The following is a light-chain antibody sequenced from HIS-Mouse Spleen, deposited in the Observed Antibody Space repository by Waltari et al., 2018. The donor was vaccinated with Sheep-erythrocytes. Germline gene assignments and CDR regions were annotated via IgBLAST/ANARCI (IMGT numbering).Light chain of an antibody. CDR2: EGS. CDR3: CSYAGSYTFVV. V-gene: IGLV2-23*01. Sequence: QSALTQPASVSGSPGPSITISCTGTSSDVGSYNLVSWYQQHPGKAPKLMIYEGSKRPSGVSNRFSGSKSGNTASPTISGLQAEDEADYYCCSYAGSYTFVVFGGGTKLTVL. J-gene: IGLJ2*01. CDR1: SSDVGSYNL.